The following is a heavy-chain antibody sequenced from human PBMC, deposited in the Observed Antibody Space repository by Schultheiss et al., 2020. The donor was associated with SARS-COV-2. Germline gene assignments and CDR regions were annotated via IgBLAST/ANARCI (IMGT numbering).Heavy chain of an antibody. J-gene: IGHJ4*02. CDR3: ARAEYSSFDY. CDR2: ISYDGSNK. D-gene: IGHD6-6*01. Sequence: GGSLRLSCSASGFMFSTCSMHWVRQAPGKGLEWVAVISYDGSNKYYADSVKGRFTISRDNSKNTLYLQMNSLRAEDTAVYYCARAEYSSFDYWGQGTLVTVSS. V-gene: IGHV3-30*04. CDR1: GFMFSTCS.